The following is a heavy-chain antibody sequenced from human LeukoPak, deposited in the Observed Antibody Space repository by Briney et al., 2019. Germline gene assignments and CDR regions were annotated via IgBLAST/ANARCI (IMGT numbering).Heavy chain of an antibody. J-gene: IGHJ4*02. Sequence: SETLSLTCAVYGGSFSGCYWSWIRQPPGKGLEWIGEINHSGSTNYNPSLKSRVTIAVDTSKNQFSLKLSSVTAADTAVYYCARVSYYYDSSGYYPFDYWGQGTLVTVSS. CDR3: ARVSYYYDSSGYYPFDY. V-gene: IGHV4-34*01. D-gene: IGHD3-22*01. CDR2: INHSGST. CDR1: GGSFSGCY.